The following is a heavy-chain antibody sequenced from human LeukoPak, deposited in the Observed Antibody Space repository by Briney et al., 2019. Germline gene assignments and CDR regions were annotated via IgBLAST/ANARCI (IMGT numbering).Heavy chain of an antibody. J-gene: IGHJ4*02. D-gene: IGHD1-26*01. Sequence: PGGSLRLSCAASGFTFSNYWMHWVRQAPGEGLVWVARTNGDGGSRSYADSVKGRFTISRDNAKGILYLQMNSLRAEDTAVYYCASYTYGSYGLEYWGQGTLVTVSS. V-gene: IGHV3-74*01. CDR3: ASYTYGSYGLEY. CDR1: GFTFSNYW. CDR2: TNGDGGSR.